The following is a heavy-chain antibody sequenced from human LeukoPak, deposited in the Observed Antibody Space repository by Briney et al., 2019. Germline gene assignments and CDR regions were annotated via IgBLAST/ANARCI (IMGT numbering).Heavy chain of an antibody. Sequence: ASVKVSCKASGYTFTGDYMHWVRQAPGQRLEWMGWINPHSGGTNYAQRFQGRVTMTSDTSISTAYMELSRLRSDDTAVYYCARDNYGDLHDYWGQGTLVTVSS. CDR3: ARDNYGDLHDY. CDR1: GYTFTGDY. D-gene: IGHD4-17*01. CDR2: INPHSGGT. V-gene: IGHV1-2*02. J-gene: IGHJ4*02.